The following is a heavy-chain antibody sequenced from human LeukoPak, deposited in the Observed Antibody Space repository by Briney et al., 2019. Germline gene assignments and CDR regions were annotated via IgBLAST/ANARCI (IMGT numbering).Heavy chain of an antibody. D-gene: IGHD3-22*01. CDR1: GDSISSSNYY. CDR2: IYYSGST. V-gene: IGHV4-39*07. Sequence: PSETLSLTCTVSGDSISSSNYYWGWVRQPPGKGLEWIGNIYYSGSTNYNPSLKSRVTISVDTSKNQFSLKLSSVTAADTAVYYCARTYYYDSSGWYSAFDIWGQGTMVTVSS. CDR3: ARTYYYDSSGWYSAFDI. J-gene: IGHJ3*02.